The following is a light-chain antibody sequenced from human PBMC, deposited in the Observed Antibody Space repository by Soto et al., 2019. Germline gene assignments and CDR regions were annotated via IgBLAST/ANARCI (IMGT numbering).Light chain of an antibody. CDR3: QQYGTSPFT. CDR2: GAS. Sequence: ESVLTQSPGTLSLSPGERATLSCRASQSVSSNYLAWYQQKPGQAPRLLIYGASTRATGVPDRFSGSESGTDFTLSISRLEPEDFVVYYCQQYGTSPFTFGQGTRLEIK. V-gene: IGKV3-20*01. J-gene: IGKJ5*01. CDR1: QSVSSNY.